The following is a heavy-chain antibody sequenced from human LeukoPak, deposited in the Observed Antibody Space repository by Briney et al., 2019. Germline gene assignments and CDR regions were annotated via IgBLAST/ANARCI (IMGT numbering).Heavy chain of an antibody. CDR3: ARAVYGDYEDY. V-gene: IGHV4-61*02. Sequence: PSETLSLTCTVSGGSTNSSSYYWSWIRQPAGKGLEWIGRIYTSGRTNYNPSLKSRVTISVDTSKNQFSLKLTSVTAADTAVYYCARAVYGDYEDYWGQGTLAPVSS. J-gene: IGHJ4*02. CDR1: GGSTNSSSYY. CDR2: IYTSGRT. D-gene: IGHD4-17*01.